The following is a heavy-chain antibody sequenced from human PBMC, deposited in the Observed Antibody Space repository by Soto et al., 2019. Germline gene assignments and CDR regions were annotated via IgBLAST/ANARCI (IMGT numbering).Heavy chain of an antibody. CDR3: ARSVQWLVSEGNLAY. CDR1: GFTFSSYA. J-gene: IGHJ4*02. V-gene: IGHV3-30-3*01. CDR2: ISYDGSNK. D-gene: IGHD6-19*01. Sequence: QVQLVESGGGVVQPGRSLRLSCAASGFTFSSYAMHWVRQAPGKGLEWVAVISYDGSNKYYADSVKGRFTISRDNSKNTLYLQMNSLRAEDTAVYYCARSVQWLVSEGNLAYWGQGTLVTVSS.